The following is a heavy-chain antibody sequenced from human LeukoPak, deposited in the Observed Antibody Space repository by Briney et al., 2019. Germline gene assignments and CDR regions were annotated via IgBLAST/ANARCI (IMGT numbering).Heavy chain of an antibody. CDR1: GFTLSNAW. J-gene: IGHJ4*02. CDR2: IKSKTDGGTK. Sequence: GGSLRLSCAASGFTLSNAWMSWVRQAPGKGLEWVGRIKSKTDGGTKDYAATVKGRFTISRDDSKNTLYLQMNSLKTEDTAVYYCTTGIAAAGNHDYWGQGTLVTVSS. D-gene: IGHD6-13*01. V-gene: IGHV3-15*01. CDR3: TTGIAAAGNHDY.